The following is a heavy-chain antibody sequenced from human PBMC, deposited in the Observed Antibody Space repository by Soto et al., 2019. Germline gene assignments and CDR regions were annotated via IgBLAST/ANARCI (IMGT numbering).Heavy chain of an antibody. CDR2: INHSGST. Sequence: QVQLQQWGAGLLKPSETLSLTCAVYGGSFSGYSWTWIRQSPGKGLEWIGQINHSGSTTYNPSLTSRVAVSLPASKNQFSLELSSVTAADTAVYYCARGLFSANSSSGGWYYFDYWGQGTLVTVSS. D-gene: IGHD3-10*01. CDR1: GGSFSGYS. V-gene: IGHV4-34*01. J-gene: IGHJ4*02. CDR3: ARGLFSANSSSGGWYYFDY.